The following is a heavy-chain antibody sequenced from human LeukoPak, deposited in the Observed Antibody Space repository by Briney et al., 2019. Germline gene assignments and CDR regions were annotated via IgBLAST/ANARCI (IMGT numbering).Heavy chain of an antibody. V-gene: IGHV3-30*19. D-gene: IGHD3-10*01. CDR3: ARGRNFYGYFDY. J-gene: IGHJ4*02. CDR1: GFTFSSYG. Sequence: PGGSLRLSCAASGFTFSSYGMHWVRQAPGKGLEWVAVIWYDGSNKYYAGSVKGRFTISRDNSKNTLYLQMNSLRAEDTAVYYCARGRNFYGYFDYWGQGTLVTVSS. CDR2: IWYDGSNK.